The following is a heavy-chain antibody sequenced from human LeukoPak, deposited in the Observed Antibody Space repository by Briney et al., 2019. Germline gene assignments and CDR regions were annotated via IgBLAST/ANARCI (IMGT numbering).Heavy chain of an antibody. D-gene: IGHD3-22*01. CDR3: AKSSYYDSSGYYREYYFDY. V-gene: IGHV3-23*01. CDR2: VSGSGGST. CDR1: GFTFSSYC. Sequence: PGGSLRLSCAASGFTFSSYCMNWVRQAPGKGLEWVSSVSGSGGSTYYADSVKGRFTISRDNSKSTLFLQMNSLRAEDTAVYYCAKSSYYDSSGYYREYYFDYWGQGTLVTVSS. J-gene: IGHJ4*02.